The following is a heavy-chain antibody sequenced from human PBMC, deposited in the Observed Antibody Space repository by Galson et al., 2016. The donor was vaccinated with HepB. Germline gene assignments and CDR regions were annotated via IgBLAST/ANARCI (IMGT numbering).Heavy chain of an antibody. Sequence: VKVSCKVSEYTFTDHCMHWVQQALGRGLEWMGLVHPEEGETIYAEKFQGRVTITADTSSETTYMELSSLRSEDTAVYYCATSILAAAGPLGYWGQATLGTAST. D-gene: IGHD6-13*01. CDR3: ATSILAAAGPLGY. V-gene: IGHV1-69-2*01. J-gene: IGHJ4*02. CDR1: EYTFTDHC. CDR2: VHPEEGET.